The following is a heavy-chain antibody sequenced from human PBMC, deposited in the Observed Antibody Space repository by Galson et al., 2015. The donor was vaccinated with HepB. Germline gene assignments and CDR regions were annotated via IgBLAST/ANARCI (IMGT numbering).Heavy chain of an antibody. CDR2: INPNSGGT. CDR3: ARATYVRGVVVPAAIDYYYYMDV. J-gene: IGHJ6*03. Sequence: SVKVSCKASGYTFTGYYMHWVRQAPGQGLEWMGWINPNSGGTNYAQKFQGRVTMTRDTSISTAYMELSRLRSDDTAVYYCARATYVRGVVVPAAIDYYYYMDVWGKGTTVTVSS. CDR1: GYTFTGYY. V-gene: IGHV1-2*02. D-gene: IGHD2-2*01.